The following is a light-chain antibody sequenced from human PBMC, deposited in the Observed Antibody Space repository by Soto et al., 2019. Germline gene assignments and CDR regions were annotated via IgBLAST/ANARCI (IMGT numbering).Light chain of an antibody. Sequence: DIQLTQSPSSLSASVGDRITITCRASQSISTYLNWYQQKPGEAPTLLVYDSSTLQSGVPSRFSGRGFGAEFTLTVSSLQPEDFATYYCQQSYSNPTWTFGQGTKVDI. CDR3: QQSYSNPTWT. CDR2: DSS. J-gene: IGKJ1*01. CDR1: QSISTY. V-gene: IGKV1-39*01.